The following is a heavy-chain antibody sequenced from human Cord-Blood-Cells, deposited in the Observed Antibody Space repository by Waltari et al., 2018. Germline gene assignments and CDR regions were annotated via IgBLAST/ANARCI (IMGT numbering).Heavy chain of an antibody. Sequence: QVQLVQSGAEVKKPGASVKVSCKASGHTFTGYYMHWVRQAPGQRLEWKGWINPSSGGTNYAQKFQGWVTMTRDTSISTAYMELSRRRSDDTAVYYCARGTGYSSSWYPDAFDIWGQGTMVTVSS. CDR1: GHTFTGYY. V-gene: IGHV1-2*04. CDR3: ARGTGYSSSWYPDAFDI. CDR2: INPSSGGT. J-gene: IGHJ3*02. D-gene: IGHD6-13*01.